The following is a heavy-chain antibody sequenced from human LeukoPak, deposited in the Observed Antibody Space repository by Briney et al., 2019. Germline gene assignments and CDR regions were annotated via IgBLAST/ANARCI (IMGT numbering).Heavy chain of an antibody. CDR3: ARWGDFDTSGYFVVDY. D-gene: IGHD3-22*01. V-gene: IGHV4-34*01. CDR1: GGSFSGYY. Sequence: PSETLSLTCAVYGGSFSGYYWSWLRQPPGKGREWIGEINHSGSTNYNPSLKSRVTISVDTSKNQFSLKLRSVTAVDTGVYYCARWGDFDTSGYFVVDYWGQGTLVTVSS. J-gene: IGHJ4*02. CDR2: INHSGST.